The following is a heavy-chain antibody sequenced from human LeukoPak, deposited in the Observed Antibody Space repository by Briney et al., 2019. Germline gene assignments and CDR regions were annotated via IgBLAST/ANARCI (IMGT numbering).Heavy chain of an antibody. CDR1: GGTFSSYA. Sequence: SVKVSCKSSGGTFSSYAISWVRQAPGQGLEWMGGIIPIFGTANYAQKFQGRVTITADKSTSTAYMELSSLRSEDTAVYYCAFCVITMVRGVITPGYYYYMDVWGKGTTVTVSS. V-gene: IGHV1-69*06. CDR3: AFCVITMVRGVITPGYYYYMDV. D-gene: IGHD3-10*01. J-gene: IGHJ6*03. CDR2: IIPIFGTA.